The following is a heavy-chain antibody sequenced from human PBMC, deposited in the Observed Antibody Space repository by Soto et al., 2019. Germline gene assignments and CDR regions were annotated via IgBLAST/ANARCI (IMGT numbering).Heavy chain of an antibody. CDR2: IDWDDDK. CDR3: VRRHGLTIDAYY. Sequence: SGPTLVNPTQTLTLTCTFSGFSLSTSGMCVSWIRQPPGKALEWLARIDWDDDKYYSTSLKTRLTISKDTSKNQVVLTMTNMDPVDTATYYCVRRHGLTIDAYYWGQGTLVTVSS. J-gene: IGHJ4*02. CDR1: GFSLSTSGMC. D-gene: IGHD3-10*01. V-gene: IGHV2-70*11.